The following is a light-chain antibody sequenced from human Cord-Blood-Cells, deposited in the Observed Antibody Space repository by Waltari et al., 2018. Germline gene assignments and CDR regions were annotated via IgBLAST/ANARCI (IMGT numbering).Light chain of an antibody. CDR2: DDN. Sequence: NFMLTQPHSVSESPGKTVTISCTRSSGSIASHSVQWYQQRPGSSPTTVIYDDNQRPSGVPDRFSGSIDSSSNSASLTISGLKTEDEADYYCQSYDSSIVVFGGGTKLTVL. V-gene: IGLV6-57*01. CDR1: SGSIASHS. CDR3: QSYDSSIVV. J-gene: IGLJ2*01.